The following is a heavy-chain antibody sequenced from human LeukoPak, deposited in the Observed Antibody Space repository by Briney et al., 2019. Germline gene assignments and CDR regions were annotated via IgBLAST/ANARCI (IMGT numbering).Heavy chain of an antibody. V-gene: IGHV1-3*01. CDR2: INAGNGNT. CDR1: GYTFTIYA. Sequence: GASVKVSCKASGYTFTIYAMHWVRQAPGQRLEWMGWINAGNGNTKYSQKFQGRVTITRDTSASTAYMELSSLRSEDTAVYYCASDRYCSSTSCYAYVLYWGQGTLVTVSS. CDR3: ASDRYCSSTSCYAYVLY. D-gene: IGHD2-2*01. J-gene: IGHJ4*02.